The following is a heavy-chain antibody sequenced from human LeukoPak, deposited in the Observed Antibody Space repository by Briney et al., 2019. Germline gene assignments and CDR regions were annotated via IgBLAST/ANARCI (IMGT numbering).Heavy chain of an antibody. D-gene: IGHD3-9*01. CDR3: ARGVYYDILTRYSDDAFDI. CDR1: GFTFSSYE. J-gene: IGHJ3*02. Sequence: PGGSLRLSCAASGFTFSSYEMNWGRQAPGKGLEGGSYISSSGSTIYYADSVKGRFTISRDNAKNSLYLQMNSLRAEDTAVYYCARGVYYDILTRYSDDAFDIWGQGTMVTVSS. CDR2: ISSSGSTI. V-gene: IGHV3-48*03.